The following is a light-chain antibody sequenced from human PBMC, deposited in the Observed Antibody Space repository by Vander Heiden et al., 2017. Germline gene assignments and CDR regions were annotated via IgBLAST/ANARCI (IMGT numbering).Light chain of an antibody. CDR2: DVS. Sequence: SPLTQPPSVSGSPGQSTTLPCTGTSSGVGGVNCVSWDQQHPGKAPKLMISDVSNRPTGGSDRFSGSKSGNTATLTISGLQAEDEADYFCSSYTSTNTFYVFGTGTKVTVL. V-gene: IGLV2-14*03. CDR3: SSYTSTNTFYV. CDR1: SSGVGGVNC. J-gene: IGLJ1*01.